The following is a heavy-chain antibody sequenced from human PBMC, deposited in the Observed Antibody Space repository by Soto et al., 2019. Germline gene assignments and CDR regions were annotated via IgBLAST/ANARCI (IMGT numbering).Heavy chain of an antibody. J-gene: IGHJ3*02. CDR1: GFTFSSYG. CDR3: AREAWENAFDI. Sequence: QVQLVESGGGVVQPGRSLRLSCAASGFTFSSYGMHWVRQAPGKGLEWVAVIWYDGSNKYYADSVKGRFTISRDNSKNTLYLQMNSLRAEDTAVDYCAREAWENAFDIWGQGTMVTVSS. V-gene: IGHV3-33*01. CDR2: IWYDGSNK. D-gene: IGHD1-26*01.